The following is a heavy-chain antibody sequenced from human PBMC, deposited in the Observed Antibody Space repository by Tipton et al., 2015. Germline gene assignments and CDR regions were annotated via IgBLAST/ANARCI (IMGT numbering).Heavy chain of an antibody. CDR2: IYHDGGT. D-gene: IGHD5-18*01. CDR3: ARDDSALDS. CDR1: GGPLRGFY. V-gene: IGHV4-34*01. J-gene: IGHJ4*02. Sequence: TLSLTCAVYGGPLRGFYWSWIRQPPGKGLEWIGEIYHDGGTDYNPSLKSRVTMSIDTSKNQFSLKLNSVTAADTAMYYCARDDSALDSWGQGTLVTVSP.